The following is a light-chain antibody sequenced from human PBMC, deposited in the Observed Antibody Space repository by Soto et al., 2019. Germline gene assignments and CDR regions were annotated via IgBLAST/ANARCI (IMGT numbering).Light chain of an antibody. CDR3: QQYDNLPLT. CDR2: DAS. Sequence: DIQMTQSPSSVSASVGDRVTITCRASQGISSYLAWYQQKPGKATKLLIYDASNLETGVPSRVSGSGSGTDVTFTISSLQPEDIATYYCQQYDNLPLTFGGGTKVDIK. CDR1: QGISSY. J-gene: IGKJ4*01. V-gene: IGKV1-33*01.